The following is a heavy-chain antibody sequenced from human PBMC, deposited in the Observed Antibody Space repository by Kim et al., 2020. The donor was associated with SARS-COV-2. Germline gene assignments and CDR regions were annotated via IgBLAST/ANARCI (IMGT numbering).Heavy chain of an antibody. CDR2: IYYTGST. V-gene: IGHV4-59*13. D-gene: IGHD6-19*01. CDR3: ARDRAGDV. CDR1: GASISDYD. J-gene: IGHJ6*02. Sequence: SETLSLTCTVSGASISDYDWSWIRQPPGKRLEWIGYIYYTGSTNYNPSLKSRAPLSVDPSQNQFSLKLSSVTAADTAIYSCARDRAGDVWGQGTTVTATS.